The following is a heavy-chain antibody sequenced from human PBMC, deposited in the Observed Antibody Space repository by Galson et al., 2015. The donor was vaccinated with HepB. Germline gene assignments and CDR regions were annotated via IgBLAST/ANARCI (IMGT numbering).Heavy chain of an antibody. CDR3: ARDPPLSAYCSGGSCYSRLPYYYYGMDV. CDR1: GGTFSSCA. D-gene: IGHD2-15*01. Sequence: SVKVSCKASGGTFSSCAISWVRQAPGQGLEWMGGIIPIFGTANYAQKFQGRVTITADKSTSTAYMELSSLRSEDTAVYYCARDPPLSAYCSGGSCYSRLPYYYYGMDVWGQGTTVTVSS. J-gene: IGHJ6*02. CDR2: IIPIFGTA. V-gene: IGHV1-69*06.